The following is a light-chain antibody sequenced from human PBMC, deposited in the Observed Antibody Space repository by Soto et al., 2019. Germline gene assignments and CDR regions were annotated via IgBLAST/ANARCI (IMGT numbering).Light chain of an antibody. Sequence: QPVLTQPPSASGTPGQRVTISCSGSSSNIGNSYVSWYQHLPGTAPKLLIYRNDQRPSGVPDRFSGSRSGTSASLAISGLRSEDEAYYYCASWDDRSVVFGGGTKLTVL. CDR2: RND. V-gene: IGLV1-47*01. CDR1: SSNIGNSY. CDR3: ASWDDRSVV. J-gene: IGLJ2*01.